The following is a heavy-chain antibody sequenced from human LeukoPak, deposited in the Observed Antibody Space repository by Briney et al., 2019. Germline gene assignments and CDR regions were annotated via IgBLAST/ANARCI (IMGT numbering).Heavy chain of an antibody. V-gene: IGHV1-8*01. CDR1: GYTFTSYD. CDR3: VYYYDSRGYASDY. J-gene: IGHJ4*02. D-gene: IGHD3-22*01. CDR2: MNPNSGNT. Sequence: ASVKVSCKASGYTFTSYDINWVRQATGQGLEWMGWMNPNSGNTGYAQKFQGRVTMTRNTSISTAYMELSSLRSEDTAVYYCVYYYDSRGYASDYGAQGPLVPVPP.